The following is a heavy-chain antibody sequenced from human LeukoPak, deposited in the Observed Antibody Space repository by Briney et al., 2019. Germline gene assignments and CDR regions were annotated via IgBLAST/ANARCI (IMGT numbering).Heavy chain of an antibody. CDR2: IYDTGRT. V-gene: IGHV4-59*08. Sequence: SETLSLTCTVSGGSIRSYYWSWIRQPPGKGLEWIGYIYDTGRTDYNPSLKSRVTISVDTSKNQFSLKLSSVTAADTAVYYCARYDRSGYSLELWGQGTLVTISS. J-gene: IGHJ4*02. CDR1: GGSIRSYY. CDR3: ARYDRSGYSLEL. D-gene: IGHD3-22*01.